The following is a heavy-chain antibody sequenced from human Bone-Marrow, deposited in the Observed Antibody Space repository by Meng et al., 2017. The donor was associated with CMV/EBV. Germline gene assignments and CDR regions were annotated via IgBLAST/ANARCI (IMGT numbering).Heavy chain of an antibody. D-gene: IGHD2-2*02. CDR1: GFTFSSYA. V-gene: IGHV3-23*03. CDR2: IYSGGSST. Sequence: GGSLRLSCAASGFTFSSYAMSWVRQAPGKGLEWVSVIYSGGSSTYYADSVKGRFTISRDNSKNTLYLQMNSLRAEDTAVYYCAKTTRYCSSTSCYRGRGYSYGYDYWGQGTLVTASS. J-gene: IGHJ4*02. CDR3: AKTTRYCSSTSCYRGRGYSYGYDY.